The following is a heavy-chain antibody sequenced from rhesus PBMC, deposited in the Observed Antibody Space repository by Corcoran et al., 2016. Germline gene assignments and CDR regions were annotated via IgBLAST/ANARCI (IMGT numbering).Heavy chain of an antibody. CDR1: GYTFTDYY. Sequence: EVQLMQSGAEVKKPGASVKISCKASGYTFTDYYLHWVRQAPGKGVEWLGRVDPEDGEVVHAQKFQDRVTMTADTSTDTAYMELSSLRSEDTAVYYCAIGIIVGRDYWGQGVLVTVSS. CDR2: VDPEDGEV. D-gene: IGHD6-13*01. V-gene: IGHV1-111*02. CDR3: AIGIIVGRDY. J-gene: IGHJ4*01.